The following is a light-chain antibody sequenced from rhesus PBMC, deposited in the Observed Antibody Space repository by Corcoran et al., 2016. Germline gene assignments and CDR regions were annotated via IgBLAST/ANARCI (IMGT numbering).Light chain of an antibody. V-gene: IGKV1-18*01. J-gene: IGKJ1*01. CDR3: QQQYNNPRT. Sequence: DIQMTQSPSSLSASVGDRVTITCQASQDISKWLAWYQQKPGKAPKLLIYSASSLQSGVPSRFSGSGSGTEFILTITILQPEDFATYYCQQQYNNPRTFGPGTKVEIK. CDR1: QDISKW. CDR2: SAS.